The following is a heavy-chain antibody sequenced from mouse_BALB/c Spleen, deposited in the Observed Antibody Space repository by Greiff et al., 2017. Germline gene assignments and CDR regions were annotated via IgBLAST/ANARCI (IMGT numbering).Heavy chain of an antibody. Sequence: VNVVESGAELVKPGASVKLSCKASGYTFTEYIIHWVKQRSGQGLEWIGWFYPGSGSIKYNEKFKDKATLTADKSSSTVYMELSRLTSEDSAVYFCARHEEGDYGNYAMDYWGQGTSVTVSS. CDR2: FYPGSGSI. D-gene: IGHD2-1*01. CDR1: GYTFTEYI. J-gene: IGHJ4*01. V-gene: IGHV1-62-2*01. CDR3: ARHEEGDYGNYAMDY.